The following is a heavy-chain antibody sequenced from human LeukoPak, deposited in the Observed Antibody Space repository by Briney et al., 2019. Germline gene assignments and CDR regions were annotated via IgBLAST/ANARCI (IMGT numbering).Heavy chain of an antibody. CDR1: GFTFSSYW. V-gene: IGHV3-7*01. Sequence: GGSLRLSCAASGFTFSSYWMSWVRQAPGKGLEWVANIKQDGSEKYYVDSVKGRFTISRDNAKNSLYLQMNSLRAEDTAVYYCARGQRYCTNGVCYNKYYYYGMDVWGQGTTVTVSS. J-gene: IGHJ6*02. CDR2: IKQDGSEK. CDR3: ARGQRYCTNGVCYNKYYYYGMDV. D-gene: IGHD2-8*01.